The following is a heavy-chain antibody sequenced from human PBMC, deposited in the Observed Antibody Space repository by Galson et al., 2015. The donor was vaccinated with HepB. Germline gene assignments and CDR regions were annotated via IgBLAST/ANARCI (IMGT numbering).Heavy chain of an antibody. CDR1: GFTFSSYG. V-gene: IGHV3-30*18. CDR2: ISYDGSTI. Sequence: SLRLSCAASGFTFSSYGMHWVRQAPGKGLEWVALISYDGSTIYYADSLKGRFTISRDNSKNTLFLQMNSLRAEDTAVYHCAKDRGSGTYYILFEYWGQGSLVTVSS. J-gene: IGHJ4*02. D-gene: IGHD3-10*01. CDR3: AKDRGSGTYYILFEY.